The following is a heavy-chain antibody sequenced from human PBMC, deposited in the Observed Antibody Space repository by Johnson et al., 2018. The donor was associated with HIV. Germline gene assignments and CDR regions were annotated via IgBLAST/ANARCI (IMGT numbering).Heavy chain of an antibody. D-gene: IGHD3-22*01. CDR2: IRYDGNNR. V-gene: IGHV3-30*02. CDR3: ARDRGSMIVVGSAFDI. CDR1: GFTFSSYG. Sequence: QVQLVESGGGVVQPGRSLRLSCAASGFTFSSYGMHWVRQAPGKGLEWVAFIRYDGNNRYYVDSVRGRFTISRDNSKKTVYLQMNSLRAEDTAVYYCARDRGSMIVVGSAFDIWGQGTMVTVSS. J-gene: IGHJ3*02.